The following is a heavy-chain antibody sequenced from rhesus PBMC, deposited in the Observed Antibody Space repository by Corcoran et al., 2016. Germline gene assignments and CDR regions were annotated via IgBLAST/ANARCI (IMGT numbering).Heavy chain of an antibody. CDR2: IGGSWGST. CDR1: GGSIPGYY. CDR3: ARSHLGDGKEF. J-gene: IGHJ1*01. D-gene: IGHD1-44*01. V-gene: IGHV4-165*02. Sequence: QVQLQESGPGLVKPSETLSLTCAVSGGSIPGYYWNWIRQSPGKGLEWIGYIGGSWGSTEDSPSLKSRVTISTDTSKNQFSLRLKSVTAADTAVYYGARSHLGDGKEFWGQGALVTVSA.